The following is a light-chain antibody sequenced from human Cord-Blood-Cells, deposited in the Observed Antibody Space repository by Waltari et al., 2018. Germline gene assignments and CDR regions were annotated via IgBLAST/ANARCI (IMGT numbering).Light chain of an antibody. CDR2: WAS. V-gene: IGKV4-1*01. Sequence: DIVMTQSPDSLTVSLGEGAASNCKCIRSVLYSSNNKNYLAWYQQKPGQPPKLLIYWASTRESGVPDRFSGSGSGTDFTLTISSLQAEDVAVYYCQQYYSTPLTFGGGTKVEIK. CDR3: QQYYSTPLT. J-gene: IGKJ4*01. CDR1: RSVLYSSNNKNY.